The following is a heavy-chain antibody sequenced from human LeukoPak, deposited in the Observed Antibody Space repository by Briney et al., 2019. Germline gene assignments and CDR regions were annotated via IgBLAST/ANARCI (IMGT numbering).Heavy chain of an antibody. CDR3: ARRLGSYYVFDY. Sequence: GGPLKISCQGSGSTFTSYWIGWVGPVPGKGLEWMGIIYPGDSDTRYSPSFQGQVTISADKSISTAYLQWSSLKASDTAMYYCARRLGSYYVFDYWGQGTLVTVSS. J-gene: IGHJ4*02. CDR1: GSTFTSYW. D-gene: IGHD1-26*01. CDR2: IYPGDSDT. V-gene: IGHV5-51*01.